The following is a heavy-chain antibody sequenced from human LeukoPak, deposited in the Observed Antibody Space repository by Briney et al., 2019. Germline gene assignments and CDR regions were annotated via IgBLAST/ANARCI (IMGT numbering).Heavy chain of an antibody. CDR1: GFTFSSYA. V-gene: IGHV3-30-3*01. D-gene: IGHD5-24*01. J-gene: IGHJ4*02. Sequence: PGGSLRLSCAASGFTFSSYAMHWVRQAPGKGLEWVAVISYDGSNKYYADSVKGRFTISRDNSKNTLYLQMNSLRAEDTAVYYCARERWLAFDYWGQGTLVTVSS. CDR3: ARERWLAFDY. CDR2: ISYDGSNK.